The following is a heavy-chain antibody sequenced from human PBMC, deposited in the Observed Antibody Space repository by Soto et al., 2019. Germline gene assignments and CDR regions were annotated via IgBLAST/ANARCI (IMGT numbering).Heavy chain of an antibody. Sequence: GGSLRLSCAASGFTFSSYAMSWVRQAPGKGLEWVSAISGSGGSTYYADSVKGRFTISRDNSKNTLYLQMNSLRADDTAVYYCAKAVKYQLLLGAFDIWGQGTMVTVSS. CDR2: ISGSGGST. V-gene: IGHV3-23*01. D-gene: IGHD2-2*01. CDR3: AKAVKYQLLLGAFDI. CDR1: GFTFSSYA. J-gene: IGHJ3*02.